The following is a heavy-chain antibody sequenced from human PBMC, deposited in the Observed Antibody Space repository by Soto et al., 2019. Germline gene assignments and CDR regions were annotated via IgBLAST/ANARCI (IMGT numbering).Heavy chain of an antibody. V-gene: IGHV1-18*01. CDR3: ARSSRYDFWSDSTSPSYDFDP. CDR2: IKSYNGNT. D-gene: IGHD3-3*01. J-gene: IGHJ5*02. Sequence: QVQLVQSGAELKKPGASVKVSCKASGYTFTNYVITWVRQAPGQGLEWMGWIKSYNGNTDYAQKVQGRVTMTTDTSTSTTYMELRSLRSDDTAVYYCARSSRYDFWSDSTSPSYDFDPWGQGTLVTVSS. CDR1: GYTFTNYV.